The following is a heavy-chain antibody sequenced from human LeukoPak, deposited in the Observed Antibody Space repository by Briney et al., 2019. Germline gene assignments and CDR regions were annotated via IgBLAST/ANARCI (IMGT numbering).Heavy chain of an antibody. V-gene: IGHV4-34*01. CDR1: GGSFSGYY. CDR2: INHSGST. CDR3: ARGHAAHDSTGYHLY. D-gene: IGHD6-19*01. Sequence: SETLSLTCAVYGGSFSGYYWSWIRQPPGKGLEWIGEINHSGSTNYNPSLKSRVTISVDTSKNQFSLKLSSVTAADTAVYYCARGHAAHDSTGYHLYWGQGTLVTVSS. J-gene: IGHJ4*02.